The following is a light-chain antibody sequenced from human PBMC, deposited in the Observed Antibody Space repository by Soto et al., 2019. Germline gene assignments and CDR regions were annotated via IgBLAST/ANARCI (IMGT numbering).Light chain of an antibody. CDR2: GAS. CDR1: ESVSSN. Sequence: EIVMTQSPATLSVSPGERATLSCRASESVSSNLAWYQQKPDQAPRLLIYGASTWATGIAARFSGSGSGTESTLPISSLQSEVLVVYYFQQYNNWLTYIVGEGTKLEIK. J-gene: IGKJ2*01. CDR3: QQYNNWLTYI. V-gene: IGKV3-15*01.